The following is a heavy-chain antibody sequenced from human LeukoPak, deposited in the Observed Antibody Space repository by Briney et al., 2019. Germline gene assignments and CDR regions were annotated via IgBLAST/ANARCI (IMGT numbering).Heavy chain of an antibody. CDR3: ARAETYDYYYYYYMDV. CDR2: INPNSGGT. D-gene: IGHD3-16*01. CDR1: GYTFTGYY. V-gene: IGHV1-2*02. J-gene: IGHJ6*03. Sequence: ASVKVSCKASGYTFTGYYMHWVRQAPGQGLEWMGWINPNSGGTNYAQKFQGRVTMTRDTSISTAYMELSRLRSDDTAVYYCARAETYDYYYYYYMDVWGKGTTVTVSS.